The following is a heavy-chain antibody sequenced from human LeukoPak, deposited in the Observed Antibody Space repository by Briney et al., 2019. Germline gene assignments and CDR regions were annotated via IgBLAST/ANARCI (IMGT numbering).Heavy chain of an antibody. D-gene: IGHD2-15*01. Sequence: GGSLRLSCAASGFTFSNYPMSWVRQAPGRGLEWVSAISDSGANTFQADSVKGRFTISRDNSKKTAYLQMNSLRAEDTAVYHCARQLGYCSGGSCHFDKWGQGTLVTVSS. V-gene: IGHV3-23*01. J-gene: IGHJ4*02. CDR1: GFTFSNYP. CDR2: ISDSGANT. CDR3: ARQLGYCSGGSCHFDK.